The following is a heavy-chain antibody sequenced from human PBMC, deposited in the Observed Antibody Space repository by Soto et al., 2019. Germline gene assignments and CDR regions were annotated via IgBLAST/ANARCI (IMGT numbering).Heavy chain of an antibody. Sequence: ASVKVSCKASGYTFTSYCVHWVRQDPGQGLDWMGIVNPRDDYAIYAQNFQGRVTMTWDTSTSTAHMELSSLRSDDTAVYYCASESGVVPGKGKPMWYWGQVSLVTVSS. CDR1: GYTFTSYC. V-gene: IGHV1-46*01. J-gene: IGHJ4*02. CDR2: VNPRDDYA. D-gene: IGHD2-2*01. CDR3: ASESGVVPGKGKPMWY.